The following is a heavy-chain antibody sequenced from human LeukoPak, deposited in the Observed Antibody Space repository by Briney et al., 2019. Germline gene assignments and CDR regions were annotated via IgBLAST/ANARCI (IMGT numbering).Heavy chain of an antibody. V-gene: IGHV5-51*01. J-gene: IGHJ4*02. CDR2: IYCDGSKT. D-gene: IGHD1-26*01. CDR1: GYIFTDYW. Sequence: GESLKISCQGSGYIFTDYWIGWVRQMPGKGLEWMAIIYCDGSKTIYIPSLQTPVTISADKSISTAYLQWSSLKASDTAMYYCAIRYSGSYNDYWGQGTLVTVSS. CDR3: AIRYSGSYNDY.